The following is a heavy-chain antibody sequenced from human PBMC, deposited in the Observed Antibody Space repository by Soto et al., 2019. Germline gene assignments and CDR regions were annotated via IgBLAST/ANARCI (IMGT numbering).Heavy chain of an antibody. CDR1: GFSLSTRGVA. Sequence: QITLKESGPTLVKPTQTLTLTCTFSGFSLSTRGVAVGWFRQPPGKALEWLALIYWDEDKWYSTSLKSRLTITLDTSKNQMVLTLTNIEPVDSATYYCAHIPRGYAYYFDYWGQGTLVTVSS. CDR2: IYWDEDK. J-gene: IGHJ4*02. V-gene: IGHV2-5*02. CDR3: AHIPRGYAYYFDY. D-gene: IGHD5-12*01.